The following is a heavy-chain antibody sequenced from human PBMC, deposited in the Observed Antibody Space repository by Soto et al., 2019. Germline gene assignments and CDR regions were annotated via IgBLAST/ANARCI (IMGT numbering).Heavy chain of an antibody. CDR2: ISSSSSYI. V-gene: IGHV3-21*01. J-gene: IGHJ6*03. CDR3: ARLLASGYSSYYYMDV. D-gene: IGHD5-12*01. Sequence: EVQLVESGGGLVKPGGSLRLSCAASGFTFSSYSMNWVRQAPGKGLEWVSSISSSSSYIYYADSVKGRFTISRDNAKNSLYLQMNSLRAEDTAVYYCARLLASGYSSYYYMDVWGKGTTVTVSS. CDR1: GFTFSSYS.